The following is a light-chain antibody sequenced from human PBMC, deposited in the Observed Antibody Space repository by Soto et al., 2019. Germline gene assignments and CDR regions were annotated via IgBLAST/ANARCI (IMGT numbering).Light chain of an antibody. CDR2: KAS. Sequence: DIQMTQSPSTLSASVGDRVTITCRASQTFSPSLAWYQQKPGQAPKLLIYKASSLESGVPSRFSGSGSGTEFTLTISSLQPDDFATYYCQQYSSYPWTFGQGTKVEIK. V-gene: IGKV1-5*03. J-gene: IGKJ1*01. CDR1: QTFSPS. CDR3: QQYSSYPWT.